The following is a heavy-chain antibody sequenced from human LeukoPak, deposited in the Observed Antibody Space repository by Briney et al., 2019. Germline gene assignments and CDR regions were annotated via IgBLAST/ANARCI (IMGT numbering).Heavy chain of an antibody. CDR3: ARDTQTYYDYVWGSPPLDY. V-gene: IGHV3-30-3*01. CDR2: ISYDGSNK. CDR1: GFTFSYYT. Sequence: GGSLRLSCAASGFTFSYYTMHWVRQAPGKGLEWVAVISYDGSNKYYADSVKGRFTISRDNSKNTLYLQMNSLRAEDTAVYYCARDTQTYYDYVWGSPPLDYWGQGTLVTVSS. D-gene: IGHD3-16*01. J-gene: IGHJ4*02.